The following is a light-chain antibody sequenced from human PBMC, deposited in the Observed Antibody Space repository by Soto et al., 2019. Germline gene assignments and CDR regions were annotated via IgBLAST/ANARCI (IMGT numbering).Light chain of an antibody. V-gene: IGKV3-20*01. Sequence: EVVLTQSPGTLSLSPGERATLSCRASQSVRSAFLAWYQQKPGQAPRLLVYATSTRATGIPDRFSGSASGTDFTLTISRLEPEDFAVYYCQQYDTSPPTYTFGQGTKLEIK. J-gene: IGKJ2*01. CDR2: ATS. CDR3: QQYDTSPPTYT. CDR1: QSVRSAF.